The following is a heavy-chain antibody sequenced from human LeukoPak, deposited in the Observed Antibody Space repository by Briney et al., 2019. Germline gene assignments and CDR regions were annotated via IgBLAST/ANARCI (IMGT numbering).Heavy chain of an antibody. CDR1: RFTFSNYS. CDR2: ISRGSGHI. V-gene: IGHV3-21*01. J-gene: IGHJ4*02. CDR3: ARVDAALDY. Sequence: GGSLRLSCAASRFTFSNYSMNWVLQAPGKGLEWVSSISRGSGHIYYADSVKGRFTISRDNARNSLYLQMNSLRAEDTAIYYCARVDAALDYWGQGTLVTVSS. D-gene: IGHD6-6*01.